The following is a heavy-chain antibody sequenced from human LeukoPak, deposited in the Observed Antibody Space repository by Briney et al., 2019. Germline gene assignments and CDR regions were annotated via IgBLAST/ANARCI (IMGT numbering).Heavy chain of an antibody. J-gene: IGHJ4*02. Sequence: ASVKVSCKTSGYTFTSYYIHWVRQAPGQGLEWMGIINPSGGSTSYAQKFQGRVTMTRDTSTSTVYMYLSSLRSEDTAVYYCARDSLYGVVDYWGQGTLVTASS. CDR3: ARDSLYGVVDY. D-gene: IGHD4-17*01. CDR1: GYTFTSYY. V-gene: IGHV1-46*01. CDR2: INPSGGST.